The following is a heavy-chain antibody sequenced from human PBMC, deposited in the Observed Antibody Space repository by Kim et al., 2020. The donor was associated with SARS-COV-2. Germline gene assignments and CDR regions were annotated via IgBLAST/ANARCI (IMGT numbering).Heavy chain of an antibody. V-gene: IGHV3-64D*06. Sequence: GGSLRLSCSASGFTFSSYAMHWVRQAPGKGLEYVSAISSNGGSTYYADSVKGRFTISRDNSKNTLYLQMSSLRAEDTAVYYCVTHYYGSGSYSVLGAFDIWRQGTMVTVSS. D-gene: IGHD3-10*01. CDR3: VTHYYGSGSYSVLGAFDI. CDR2: ISSNGGST. J-gene: IGHJ3*02. CDR1: GFTFSSYA.